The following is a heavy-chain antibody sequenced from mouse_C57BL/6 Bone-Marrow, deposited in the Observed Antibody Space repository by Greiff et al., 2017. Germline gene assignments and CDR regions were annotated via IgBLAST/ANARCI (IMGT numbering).Heavy chain of an antibody. Sequence: EVKLQQSGAELVRPGASVKLSCTASGFNIKDDYMHWVKQRPEQGLEWIGWIDPENGDTELASKFQGKATITTDTSSNPAYLQLSSLTSEDTAVYYCTSVYYWGQGTTLTVSS. V-gene: IGHV14-4*01. J-gene: IGHJ2*01. CDR1: GFNIKDDY. CDR3: TSVYY. CDR2: IDPENGDT.